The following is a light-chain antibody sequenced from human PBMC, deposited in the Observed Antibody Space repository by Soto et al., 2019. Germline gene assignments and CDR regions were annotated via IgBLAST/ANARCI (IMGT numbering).Light chain of an antibody. V-gene: IGKV3-20*01. CDR1: QSVSSSY. Sequence: ASQSVSSSYLAWYQQKPGQAPRLLIYGASSRATGIPDRFSGRGTGTHITLTCGIRVPADLAVYYFQLHGSSPRTFPGGTKVDIK. CDR2: GAS. CDR3: QLHGSSPRT. J-gene: IGKJ4*02.